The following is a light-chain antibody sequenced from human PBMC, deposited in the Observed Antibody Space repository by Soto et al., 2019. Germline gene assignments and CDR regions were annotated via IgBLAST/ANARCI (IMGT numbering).Light chain of an antibody. Sequence: EKASLSWRASRSSGNGYLAWYQQKLGQAPRLLIYGASSRATGFPDRFSGSGSGTDFTLTISSLEPEDFAVYYCQQYNSCPLTFGEGTMVDI. CDR2: GAS. CDR1: RSSGNGY. CDR3: QQYNSCPLT. J-gene: IGKJ4*02. V-gene: IGKV3-20*01.